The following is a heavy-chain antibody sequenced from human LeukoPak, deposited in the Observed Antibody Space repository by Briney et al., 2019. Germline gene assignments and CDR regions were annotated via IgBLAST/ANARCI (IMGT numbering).Heavy chain of an antibody. D-gene: IGHD2-2*01. Sequence: PSETLSPTCAVSDGSFSGYYWSWIRQPPGKGLEWIGEINHSGSTNYNPSLKSRVTIPVDTSKNQFSLKLSSVTAADTAVYYCARMRTSCYAFDIWGQGTMVTVSS. CDR2: INHSGST. V-gene: IGHV4-34*01. CDR1: DGSFSGYY. CDR3: ARMRTSCYAFDI. J-gene: IGHJ3*02.